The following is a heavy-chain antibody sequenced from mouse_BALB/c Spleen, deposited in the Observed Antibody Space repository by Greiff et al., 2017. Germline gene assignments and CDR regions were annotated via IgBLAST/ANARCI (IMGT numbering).Heavy chain of an antibody. Sequence: QVQLQQSGAELAKPGASVKMSCKASGYTFTSYWMHWVKQRPGQGLEWIGYINPSTGYTEYNQKFKDKATLTADKSSSTAYMQLSSLTSEDSAVYYCAREWGLRAWFAYWGQGTLVTVSA. D-gene: IGHD2-2*01. V-gene: IGHV1-7*01. CDR1: GYTFTSYW. CDR2: INPSTGYT. CDR3: AREWGLRAWFAY. J-gene: IGHJ3*01.